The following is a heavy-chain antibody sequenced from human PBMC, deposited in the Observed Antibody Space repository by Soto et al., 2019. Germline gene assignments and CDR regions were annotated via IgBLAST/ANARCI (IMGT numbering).Heavy chain of an antibody. Sequence: PGGSLRLSCAACGFTFSSYAMSWVSQAPGKGLEGVSAFSGSCATTSYAASLKGRFPISRDHSQNTLYLQMNSLRAEDPAVYYCAKDRIKPFLEWSSYYYYGMDVSGQGTTVTLPS. CDR3: AKDRIKPFLEWSSYYYYGMDV. V-gene: IGHV3-23*01. CDR1: GFTFSSYA. D-gene: IGHD3-3*02. CDR2: FSGSCATT. J-gene: IGHJ6*02.